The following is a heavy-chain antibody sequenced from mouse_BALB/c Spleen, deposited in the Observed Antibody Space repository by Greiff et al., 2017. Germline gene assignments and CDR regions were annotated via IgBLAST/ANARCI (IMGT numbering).Heavy chain of an antibody. CDR2: ISSGSSTI. D-gene: IGHD2-3*01. V-gene: IGHV5-17*02. CDR3: ARSYDGYTWFAY. CDR1: GFTFSSFG. J-gene: IGHJ3*01. Sequence: EAHVVESGGGLVQPGGSRKLSCAASGFTFSSFGMHWVRQAPEKGLEWVAYISSGSSTIYYADTVKGRFTISRDNPKNTLFLQMTSLRSEDTAMYYCARSYDGYTWFAYWGQGTLVTVSA.